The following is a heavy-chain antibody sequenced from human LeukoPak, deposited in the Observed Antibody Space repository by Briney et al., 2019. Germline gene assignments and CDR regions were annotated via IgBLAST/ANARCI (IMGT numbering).Heavy chain of an antibody. J-gene: IGHJ4*02. Sequence: PSETLSLTCTVSGDPISSHSDYKWTWIRQPPGKGLEWIGYSYHGGSTNYNPSLRGRVTISVDTSKNQFSPKLTSVTAADTAVYYCAREYSGFDYWGQGTLVTVSS. CDR2: SYHGGST. CDR3: AREYSGFDY. V-gene: IGHV4-61*08. D-gene: IGHD5-12*01. CDR1: GDPISSHSDY.